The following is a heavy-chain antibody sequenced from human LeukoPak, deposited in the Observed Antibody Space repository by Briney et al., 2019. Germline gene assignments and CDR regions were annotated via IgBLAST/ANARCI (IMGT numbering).Heavy chain of an antibody. CDR1: GYSFTNYY. D-gene: IGHD2-8*01. V-gene: IGHV1-46*01. CDR2: INPGNGGT. Sequence: ASVQVSCKASGYSFTNYYKHWVRQAPGQGLEWMGIINPGNGGTTYAQNFQGRVTMTRDTSTSTVYMELSSLRSEDTAVYYCARPQREGYASRSHAFDIWGQGTMVTVSS. J-gene: IGHJ3*02. CDR3: ARPQREGYASRSHAFDI.